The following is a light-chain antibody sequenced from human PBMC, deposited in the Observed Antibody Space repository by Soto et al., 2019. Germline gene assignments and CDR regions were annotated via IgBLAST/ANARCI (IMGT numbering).Light chain of an antibody. CDR2: EDN. V-gene: IGLV3-10*01. J-gene: IGLJ1*01. CDR1: ALPTRF. CDR3: FSPDNSGNLGV. Sequence: ELTQPPSVSVSPGQTARITCSGDALPTRFAHWYKQKAGHAPVQVIYEDNKRPSGIPERFSGSSSGTVATLVISEAQVEDEGDYYCFSPDNSGNLGVFGPGTKVTVL.